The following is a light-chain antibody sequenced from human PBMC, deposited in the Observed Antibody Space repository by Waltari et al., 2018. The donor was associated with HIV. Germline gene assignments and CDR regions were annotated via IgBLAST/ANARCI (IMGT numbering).Light chain of an antibody. CDR3: MQGTYWPLT. CDR1: QSLVYSDGNTY. Sequence: DVVMTQSPLSLPVTLGQPASISCRSSQSLVYSDGNTYLNWFQQRPGKSPRRLIYKISNRDSGVPDRVSGSGSGTDFRMKISRVEAEDVGVYYCMQGTYWPLTFGGGTKVEIK. CDR2: KIS. J-gene: IGKJ4*01. V-gene: IGKV2-30*01.